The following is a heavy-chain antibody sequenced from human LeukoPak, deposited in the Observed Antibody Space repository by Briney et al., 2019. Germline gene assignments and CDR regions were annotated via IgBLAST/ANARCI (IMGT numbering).Heavy chain of an antibody. Sequence: GGSLRLSCTTSGLNFGDDYAMSWVRQAPGKGLEWVGFIRREAYGGTPEYAASVRGRFTISRDESKSIAYLQMSSLKTEDTAVYYCTTSKRGYTYRHDYWGQATMVTVSS. CDR1: GLNFGDDYA. CDR2: IRREAYGGTP. V-gene: IGHV3-49*04. CDR3: TTSKRGYTYRHDY. D-gene: IGHD5-18*01. J-gene: IGHJ4*02.